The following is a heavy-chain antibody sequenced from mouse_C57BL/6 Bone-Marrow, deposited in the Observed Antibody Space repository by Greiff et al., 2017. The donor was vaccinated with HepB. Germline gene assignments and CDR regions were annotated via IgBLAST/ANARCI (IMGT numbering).Heavy chain of an antibody. CDR2: INYDGSST. Sequence: EVHLVESEGGLVQPGSSMKLSCTASGFTFSDYYMAWVRQVPEKGLEWVANINYDGSSTYYLDYLKSRFIISRDNAKNILYLLMSSLKSEDTATYYFARVITTVVASYYAMDYWGKGTSVTVSS. D-gene: IGHD1-1*01. CDR3: ARVITTVVASYYAMDY. V-gene: IGHV5-16*01. J-gene: IGHJ4*01. CDR1: GFTFSDYY.